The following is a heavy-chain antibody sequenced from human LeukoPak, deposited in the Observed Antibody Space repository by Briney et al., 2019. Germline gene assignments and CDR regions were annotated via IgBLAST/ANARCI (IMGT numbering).Heavy chain of an antibody. V-gene: IGHV1-2*02. Sequence: ASVKVSCKASGYSFIGYHIHRVRQAPGQGLEWMGWINPNTGATYYTQKFQGRVTMTRDTSISTAYMELSSLRSDDTAVYYCASTLQTIAMAGGLVEFFQNWGQGTLVTVSS. J-gene: IGHJ1*01. D-gene: IGHD6-19*01. CDR1: GYSFIGYH. CDR3: ASTLQTIAMAGGLVEFFQN. CDR2: INPNTGAT.